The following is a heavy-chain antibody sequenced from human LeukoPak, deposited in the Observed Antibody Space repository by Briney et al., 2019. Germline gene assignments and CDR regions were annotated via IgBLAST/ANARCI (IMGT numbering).Heavy chain of an antibody. Sequence: ASVKVSCKASGFSFTNSAVQWVRQARGQGLEWIGWIVVGSGNTIYVQKFQERVTITRDMSTSTAYMELSSLRSEDTAVYYCASGTGWLIDYWGQGTLVTVSS. CDR1: GFSFTNSA. CDR2: IVVGSGNT. CDR3: ASGTGWLIDY. J-gene: IGHJ4*02. V-gene: IGHV1-58*01. D-gene: IGHD6-19*01.